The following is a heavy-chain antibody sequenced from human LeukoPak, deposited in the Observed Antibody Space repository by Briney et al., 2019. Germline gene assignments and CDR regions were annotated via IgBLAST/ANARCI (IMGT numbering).Heavy chain of an antibody. D-gene: IGHD2/OR15-2a*01. CDR2: INTNTGNP. CDR3: ATRNLDWYLNL. Sequence: ASVKVSCKASGYTFTSYAINWVRQAPGQGLEWMGWINTNTGNPTYAQGFTGRFVFSLDTSVSTAYLKISRLKAEDTAVYYCATRNLDWYLNLWGRGTLVTVSS. J-gene: IGHJ2*01. CDR1: GYTFTSYA. V-gene: IGHV7-4-1*02.